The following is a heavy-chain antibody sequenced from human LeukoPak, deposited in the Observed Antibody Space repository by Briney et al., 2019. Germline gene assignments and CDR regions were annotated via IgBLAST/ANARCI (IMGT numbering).Heavy chain of an antibody. V-gene: IGHV3-21*01. CDR1: GFTFSSYS. CDR2: ISSSSSYI. J-gene: IGHJ4*02. Sequence: GGSLRLSCAASGFTFSSYSMNWVRQAPGKGLEWVSSISSSSSYIYYADSVKGRFTISRDNAKNSLYLQMNSLRAEDTAVYYCARVRGGGIVVVFDYWGQGTLVTVSS. D-gene: IGHD3-22*01. CDR3: ARVRGGGIVVVFDY.